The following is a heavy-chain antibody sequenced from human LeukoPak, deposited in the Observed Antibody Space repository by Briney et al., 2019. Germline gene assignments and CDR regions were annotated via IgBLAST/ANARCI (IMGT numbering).Heavy chain of an antibody. D-gene: IGHD3-10*01. CDR2: IIPIFGTA. Sequence: SVKVSYKASGGTFSSYAISWVRQAPGQGLEWMGGIIPIFGTANYAQKFQGRVTITADKSTSTAYMELSSLRSEDTAVYYCARDGAMVREVIITNSGWFDPWGQGTLVTVSS. CDR1: GGTFSSYA. CDR3: ARDGAMVREVIITNSGWFDP. J-gene: IGHJ5*02. V-gene: IGHV1-69*06.